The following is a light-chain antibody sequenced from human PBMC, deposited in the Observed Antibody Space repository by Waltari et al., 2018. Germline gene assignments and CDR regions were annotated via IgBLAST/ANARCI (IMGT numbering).Light chain of an antibody. CDR1: QLGAKY. CDR2: EDS. Sequence: SYDLTQPPSVSVSPGQTATITCPGDQLGAKYVCWYHQKPGQSPVLIIYEDSKRPSGIPERFSGSNSGNTATLTISETQAMDEGDYYCQAWDSLVVFGGGTKLTVL. CDR3: QAWDSLVV. V-gene: IGLV3-1*01. J-gene: IGLJ2*01.